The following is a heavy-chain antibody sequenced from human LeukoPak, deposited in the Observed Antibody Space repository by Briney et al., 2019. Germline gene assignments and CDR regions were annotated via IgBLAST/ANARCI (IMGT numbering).Heavy chain of an antibody. CDR1: GFTFGKYW. Sequence: GGSLRLSCVASGFTFGKYWMSWVRQAPGKGLEWVANIRLDGSEKNYVDSVKGRFTISRDNTKNSLTLQMNSLSAQDTDVFYCASDPYDTWRRRGNFDSSRQGPLAIVSS. CDR3: ASDPYDTWRRRGNFDS. D-gene: IGHD3-9*01. J-gene: IGHJ4*02. V-gene: IGHV3-7*03. CDR2: IRLDGSEK.